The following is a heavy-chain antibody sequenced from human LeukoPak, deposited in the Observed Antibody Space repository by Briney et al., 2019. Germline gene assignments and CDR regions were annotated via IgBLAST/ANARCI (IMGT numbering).Heavy chain of an antibody. Sequence: ASVNVSCKASGYTFTIYGISWVRQAPGQGLEWMGWISAYNGNTNYAQKLQGRVTMTTDTSTSTAYMELRSLSSDDTAVYYCARVGGGYVIGELDYWGQGTLVTVSS. CDR3: ARVGGGYVIGELDY. J-gene: IGHJ4*02. V-gene: IGHV1-18*01. CDR2: ISAYNGNT. CDR1: GYTFTIYG. D-gene: IGHD1-26*01.